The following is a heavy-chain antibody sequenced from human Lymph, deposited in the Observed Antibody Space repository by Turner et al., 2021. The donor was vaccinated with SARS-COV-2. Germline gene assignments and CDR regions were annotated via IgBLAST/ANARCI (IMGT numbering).Heavy chain of an antibody. J-gene: IGHJ4*02. CDR2: FGPEDGET. CDR1: GYTHTELS. Sequence: VQLVRPGAEVKKPGASVKVACKLSGYTHTELSIHWVRQAPGKRLEWMGGFGPEDGETIYAQKFHGRVTMTEDTATDTAYMYLSSLRSDYTAVYYCATLKSNWRILTGRYYFDFWGQGTLVTVSS. CDR3: ATLKSNWRILTGRYYFDF. V-gene: IGHV1-24*01. D-gene: IGHD1-1*01.